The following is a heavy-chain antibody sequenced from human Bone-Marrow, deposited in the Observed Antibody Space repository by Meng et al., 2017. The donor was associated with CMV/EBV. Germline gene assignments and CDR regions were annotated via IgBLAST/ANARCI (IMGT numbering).Heavy chain of an antibody. V-gene: IGHV3-11*01. CDR2: ISDGGTEI. CDR1: GFTFSDHY. D-gene: IGHD6-13*01. CDR3: AKLIDSSSNDY. Sequence: GGSLRLSCAASGFTFSDHYMSWIRQAPGKGPEWVSYISDGGTEIYYAASGKGRFTISRDNAKNSLFLQMNSLRAEDTAVYYCAKLIDSSSNDYWGQGTLVTVSS. J-gene: IGHJ4*02.